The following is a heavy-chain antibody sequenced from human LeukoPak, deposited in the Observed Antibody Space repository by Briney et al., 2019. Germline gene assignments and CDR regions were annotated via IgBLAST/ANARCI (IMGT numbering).Heavy chain of an antibody. Sequence: PSQTLSLTCTVSGGSISSDSYYWSWIRQPAGKGLEWIGRIYTSGSTNYNPSLKSRVTISVDTSKNQLSLNLSSVTAADTAVFYCARTYRGYCSGGSCYSSIYYYYMDVWGKGTTVTVSS. CDR1: GGSISSDSYY. J-gene: IGHJ6*03. D-gene: IGHD2-15*01. CDR3: ARTYRGYCSGGSCYSSIYYYYMDV. CDR2: IYTSGST. V-gene: IGHV4-61*02.